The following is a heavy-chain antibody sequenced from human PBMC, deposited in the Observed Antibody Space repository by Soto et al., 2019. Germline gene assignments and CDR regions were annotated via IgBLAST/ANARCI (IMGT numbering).Heavy chain of an antibody. J-gene: IGHJ2*01. CDR2: IYYSGST. D-gene: IGHD3-22*01. CDR3: ARLGDSSGYYSWYFDL. CDR1: GGSISSSSYY. Sequence: QLQLQESGPGLVKPSETLSLTCTVSGGSISSSSYYWGWIRQPPGKGLEWIGSIYYSGSTYYNPSLKSRVTISVDTSKNQFSLKLSSVTAADTAVYYCARLGDSSGYYSWYFDLWGRGTLVTVSS. V-gene: IGHV4-39*01.